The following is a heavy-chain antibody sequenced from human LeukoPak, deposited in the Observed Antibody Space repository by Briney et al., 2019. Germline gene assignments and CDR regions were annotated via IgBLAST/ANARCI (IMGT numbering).Heavy chain of an antibody. CDR2: INHSGST. V-gene: IGHV4-4*02. CDR1: GGSISSSDW. Sequence: SETLPLTCAVSGGSISSSDWWTWVRQPPGKGLEWIGEINHSGSTNYNPSLKSRVTISVDTSKNQFSLKLSSVTAADTAVYYCAVPGFGDYWGQGTLVTVSS. D-gene: IGHD3-16*01. J-gene: IGHJ4*02. CDR3: AVPGFGDY.